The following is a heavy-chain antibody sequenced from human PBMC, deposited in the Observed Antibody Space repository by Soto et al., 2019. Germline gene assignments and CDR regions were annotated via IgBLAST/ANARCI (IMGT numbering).Heavy chain of an antibody. Sequence: SETLSLTCTVSGGSTSSDNYWSWIRQPPGKGLEWIGHIYYSGNTDYNPSLKSRLAISIDTSKNQFSLKLSSATAADTAVYFCAREGGQSSDGLYYFDSWGQGSLVTVSS. D-gene: IGHD3-16*01. CDR1: GGSTSSDNY. CDR3: AREGGQSSDGLYYFDS. J-gene: IGHJ4*02. V-gene: IGHV4-30-4*01. CDR2: IYYSGNT.